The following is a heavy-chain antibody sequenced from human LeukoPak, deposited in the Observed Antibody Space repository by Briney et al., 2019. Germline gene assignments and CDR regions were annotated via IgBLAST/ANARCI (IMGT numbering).Heavy chain of an antibody. Sequence: GVSLRLSCAASGFTFSSYWMHWVRQAPGKGLVWVSRINSEGSSTSYADSVKGRFTISRDNANNTLYPQINRLRAEETDVYYCARTPGYDFWSGQGGFDPWGQGTLVTVSS. CDR1: GFTFSSYW. V-gene: IGHV3-74*01. D-gene: IGHD3-3*01. CDR3: ARTPGYDFWSGQGGFDP. J-gene: IGHJ5*02. CDR2: INSEGSST.